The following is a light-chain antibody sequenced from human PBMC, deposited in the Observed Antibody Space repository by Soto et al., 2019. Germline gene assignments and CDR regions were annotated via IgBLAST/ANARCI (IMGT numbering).Light chain of an antibody. J-gene: IGKJ2*01. CDR1: QSVSSSY. CDR3: QQYGSSPPYT. V-gene: IGKV3-20*01. CDR2: GAS. Sequence: EIVLTQSPGTLSLSPGERATLSCRASQSVSSSYLAWYQQKPGQAPRLLIYGASSRATGIPDRFSGSGSGTDFTLTISSLESEDFAVYYGQQYGSSPPYTFGQGTKLEIK.